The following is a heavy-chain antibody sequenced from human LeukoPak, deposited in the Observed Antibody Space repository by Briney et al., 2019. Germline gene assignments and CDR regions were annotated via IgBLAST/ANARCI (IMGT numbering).Heavy chain of an antibody. V-gene: IGHV3-7*01. CDR2: IKQDGSEK. CDR3: ARGPPTTFSNWFDP. CDR1: GFTFSSYW. J-gene: IGHJ5*02. Sequence: GGSLRLSCAASGFTFSSYWMSWVRQAPGKGLEWVANIKQDGSEKYYVDSVKGRFTISRDNAKNTLYLQMNSLRAEDTAVYYCARGPPTTFSNWFDPWGQGTLVTVSS. D-gene: IGHD1-26*01.